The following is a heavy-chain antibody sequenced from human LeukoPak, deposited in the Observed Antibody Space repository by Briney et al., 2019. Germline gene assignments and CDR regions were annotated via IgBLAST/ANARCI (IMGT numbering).Heavy chain of an antibody. CDR2: IPASGGST. Sequence: GGSLRLSCAASGFTFSSNVMIWVRQAPGKGLEWVSSIPASGGSTYYADSVKGRFTISRDNSRNSLYLQMNSLRAEDTAVYYCAKESSGGWYFDYWGQGTLVTVSS. CDR3: AKESSGGWYFDY. J-gene: IGHJ4*02. CDR1: GFTFSSNV. D-gene: IGHD6-19*01. V-gene: IGHV3-23*01.